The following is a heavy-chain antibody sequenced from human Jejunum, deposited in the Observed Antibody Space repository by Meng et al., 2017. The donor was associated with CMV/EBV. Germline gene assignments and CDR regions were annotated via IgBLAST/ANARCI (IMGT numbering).Heavy chain of an antibody. CDR3: ARQVAGTRGYYYYYYGMDV. V-gene: IGHV3-7*01. Sequence: SYWMSWVRQAPGKGLEWVGNIKQDGSEKYYVDSVKGRFTISRDNAKNSLYLQMNSLRAEDTAVYYCARQVAGTRGYYYYYYGMDVWGQGTTVTVSS. CDR2: IKQDGSEK. CDR1: SYW. D-gene: IGHD6-19*01. J-gene: IGHJ6*02.